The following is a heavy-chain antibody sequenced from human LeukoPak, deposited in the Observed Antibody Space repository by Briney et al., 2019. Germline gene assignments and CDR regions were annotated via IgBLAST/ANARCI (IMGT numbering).Heavy chain of an antibody. V-gene: IGHV4-31*03. CDR3: ARAGGFFSPFGY. Sequence: SETLSLTCTVSGVSISSGGYYWSWIRQHPGKGLEWIGYIYYSGSTCYNPSLKSRVTISVDTSKNQFSLKLSSVTAADTAVYYCARAGGFFSPFGYWGQGTLVTVSS. CDR2: IYYSGST. J-gene: IGHJ4*02. CDR1: GVSISSGGYY. D-gene: IGHD3-3*01.